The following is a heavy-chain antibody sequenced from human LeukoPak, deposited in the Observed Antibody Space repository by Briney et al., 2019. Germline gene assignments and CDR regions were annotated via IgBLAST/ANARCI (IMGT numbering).Heavy chain of an antibody. Sequence: SETLSLTCTVSGGSISTYFWSWIRQPAGKGLEWIGRIYVSGGTNYNPSLKSRVTISVDTSKNQFSLKLSSVTAADTAVYYYARTGYSYGRYYYMDVWGKGTTVTVSS. CDR1: GGSISTYF. J-gene: IGHJ6*03. CDR3: ARTGYSYGRYYYMDV. D-gene: IGHD5-18*01. V-gene: IGHV4-4*07. CDR2: IYVSGGT.